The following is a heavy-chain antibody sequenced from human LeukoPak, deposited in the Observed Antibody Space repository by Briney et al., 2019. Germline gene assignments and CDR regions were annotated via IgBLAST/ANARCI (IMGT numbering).Heavy chain of an antibody. V-gene: IGHV4-31*03. CDR1: GGSISSGAYY. J-gene: IGHJ5*02. CDR2: IYDSGST. CDR3: ARDRVAGWFDP. D-gene: IGHD3-10*01. Sequence: PSQTLSLTCTVSGGSISSGAYYWSWIRQHPGKGLEWIGYIYDSGSTYYNPSLKSRVTISVDTSKNLFSLRLNSVTAADTAVSYCARDRVAGWFDPWGQGTLVTVSS.